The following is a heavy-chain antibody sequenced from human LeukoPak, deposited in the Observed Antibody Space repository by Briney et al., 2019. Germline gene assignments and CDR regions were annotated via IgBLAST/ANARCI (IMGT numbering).Heavy chain of an antibody. CDR2: IYYSGST. CDR1: GGSIRSISNYY. D-gene: IGHD2-15*01. V-gene: IGHV4-61*01. J-gene: IGHJ4*02. Sequence: SETLSLTCIFSGGSIRSISNYYWSWIRQPPGKGLEWIGYIYYSGSTNYNPSLKSRVTISIDTSKNQFSLKLISVTAADTAVYYCARSDSSGGSCYINFDYWGQGTLVTVYS. CDR3: ARSDSSGGSCYINFDY.